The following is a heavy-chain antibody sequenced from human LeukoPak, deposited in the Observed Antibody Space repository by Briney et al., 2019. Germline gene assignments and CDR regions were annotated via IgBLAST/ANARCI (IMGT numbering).Heavy chain of an antibody. Sequence: GGSLRLSCAASGFTVSSNYMSWVRQAPGKGLVWVSRISTDGSMTNYADSVKGRFTMSRDNAENTLYLQMNSLRPEDTALYYCAKDLSSAITSALVLDVWGQGTTV. CDR1: GFTVSSNY. V-gene: IGHV3-74*01. J-gene: IGHJ6*02. CDR3: AKDLSSAITSALVLDV. CDR2: ISTDGSMT. D-gene: IGHD3-22*01.